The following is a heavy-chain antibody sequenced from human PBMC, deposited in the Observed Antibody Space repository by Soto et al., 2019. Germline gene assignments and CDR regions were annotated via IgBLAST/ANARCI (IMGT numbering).Heavy chain of an antibody. J-gene: IGHJ6*02. CDR2: INHSGST. V-gene: IGHV4-34*01. D-gene: IGHD3-10*01. CDR3: ARKTYYYGSGSYWRGQYHYGMDV. Sequence: KTSETLSLTCAVYGGSFSGYYWSWIRRPPGKGLEWIGEINHSGSTSYNPSLKSRVTISVDTAKNQFSLKLSSVTAADTAVYYCARKTYYYGSGSYWRGQYHYGMDVWGQGTTVTVSS. CDR1: GGSFSGYY.